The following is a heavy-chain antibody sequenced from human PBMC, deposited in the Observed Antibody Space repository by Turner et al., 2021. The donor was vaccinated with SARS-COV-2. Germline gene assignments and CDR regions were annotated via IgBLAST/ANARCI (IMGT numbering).Heavy chain of an antibody. CDR3: ARESLYGDYGGAFDI. V-gene: IGHV3-33*01. Sequence: QVQLVASGGGLVPPGRSLRPSCSAFGFTFSSYGMHWVRQAPGKGLEWVAVIWYEGSNKYYADSGKGRITISRDNFKNTLEMQMNTRRAEETAVYYCARESLYGDYGGAFDIWGQGTMVIVSS. CDR2: IWYEGSNK. D-gene: IGHD4-17*01. CDR1: GFTFSSYG. J-gene: IGHJ3*02.